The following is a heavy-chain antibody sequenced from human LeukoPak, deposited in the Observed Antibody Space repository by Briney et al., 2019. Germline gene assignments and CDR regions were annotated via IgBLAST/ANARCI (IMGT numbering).Heavy chain of an antibody. D-gene: IGHD3-10*01. J-gene: IGHJ4*02. CDR1: GFTFSSYW. CDR3: ARAGTYKFEY. V-gene: IGHV3-74*01. CDR2: INGDGSTT. Sequence: GGSLRLSCAASGFTFSSYWMHWIRQVPGKGLVWVSHINGDGSTTTYADSVKGRFTISRDNAENTLYLQMNSLRDEDTAVYYCARAGTYKFEYWGQGTLVTVSS.